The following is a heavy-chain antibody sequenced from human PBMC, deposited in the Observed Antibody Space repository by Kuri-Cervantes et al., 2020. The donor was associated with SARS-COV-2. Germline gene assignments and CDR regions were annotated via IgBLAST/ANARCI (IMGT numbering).Heavy chain of an antibody. CDR2: ISSSSSTI. CDR1: GFTFSSYR. CDR3: ARDGGSSGYDIDY. Sequence: GESLKISCAASGFTFSSYRMNWVRQAPGKGLEWVSYISSSSSTIYYADSVKGRFTISRDNAKNSLYLQMNSLRDEDTAVYYCARDGGSSGYDIDYWGQGTLVTVSS. J-gene: IGHJ4*02. D-gene: IGHD3-22*01. V-gene: IGHV3-48*02.